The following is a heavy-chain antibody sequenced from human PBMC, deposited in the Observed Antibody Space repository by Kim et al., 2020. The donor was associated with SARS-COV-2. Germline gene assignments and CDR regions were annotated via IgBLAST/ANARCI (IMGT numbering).Heavy chain of an antibody. CDR1: GFTFSSYA. Sequence: GGSLRLSCAASGFTFSSYAMSWVRQAPGKGLEWVSAISGSGGSTYYADSVKGRFTISRDNSKNTLYLQMNSLRAEDTAVYYCAKSFRVVPAAIWVADNYYFDYWGQGTLVTVSS. CDR3: AKSFRVVPAAIWVADNYYFDY. J-gene: IGHJ4*02. D-gene: IGHD2-2*01. V-gene: IGHV3-23*01. CDR2: ISGSGGST.